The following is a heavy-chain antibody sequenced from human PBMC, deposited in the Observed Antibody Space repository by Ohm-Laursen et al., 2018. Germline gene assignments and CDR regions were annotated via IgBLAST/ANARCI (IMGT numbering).Heavy chain of an antibody. D-gene: IGHD3-3*01. CDR1: GGSISSGGYY. J-gene: IGHJ4*02. V-gene: IGHV4-39*01. CDR2: VYYSGST. CDR3: ARRPYYDFLFDY. Sequence: SETLSLTCTVSGGSISSGGYYWGWIRQPPGKGLEWIGYVYYSGSTYYNPSLKSRVTISIDTSKNQFSLKLNSVTAADTAVHYCARRPYYDFLFDYWGQGTLVTVSS.